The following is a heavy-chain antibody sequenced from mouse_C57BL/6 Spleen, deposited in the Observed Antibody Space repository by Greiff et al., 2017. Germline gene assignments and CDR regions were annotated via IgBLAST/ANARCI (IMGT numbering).Heavy chain of an antibody. CDR2: IHPNSGST. Sequence: QVQLQQSGAELVKPGASVKLSCKASGYTFTSYWMHWVKQRPGQGLEWIGMIHPNSGSTNYNEKFKSKATLTVDKSSSTAYMQLSSLTSEDSAVYYCARTGGITSVYFDYWGQGTTLTVSS. CDR1: GYTFTSYW. CDR3: ARTGGITSVYFDY. J-gene: IGHJ2*01. D-gene: IGHD1-1*01. V-gene: IGHV1-64*01.